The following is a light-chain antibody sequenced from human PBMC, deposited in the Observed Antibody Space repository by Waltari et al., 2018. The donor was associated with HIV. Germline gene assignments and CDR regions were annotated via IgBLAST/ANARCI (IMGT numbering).Light chain of an antibody. CDR2: RHN. J-gene: IGLJ2*01. CDR3: AAWDDSLSGWV. Sequence: QSVLTQPPSVSGTPGQRVSIPCSGSPFNSGNDCPFWYQPFPGAAPISFIDRHNQRPSGVPDRFSVSKSGTSASLAISGLRAEDEADFYCAAWDDSLSGWVFGGGTKLTVL. CDR1: PFNSGNDC. V-gene: IGLV1-47*01.